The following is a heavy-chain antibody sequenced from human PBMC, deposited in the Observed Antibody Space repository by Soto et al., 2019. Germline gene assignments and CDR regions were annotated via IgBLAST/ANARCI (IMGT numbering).Heavy chain of an antibody. V-gene: IGHV4-4*02. CDR3: ASDSGSGSYYTGFDY. D-gene: IGHD3-10*01. CDR1: GGSISSSNW. Sequence: SETLSLTCAVSGGSISSSNWWSWVRQPPGKGLEWIGEIYHSGSTNYNPSLKSRVTISVDKSKNQFSLKLSSVTAADTAVYYCASDSGSGSYYTGFDYWGQGTLVTVSS. CDR2: IYHSGST. J-gene: IGHJ4*02.